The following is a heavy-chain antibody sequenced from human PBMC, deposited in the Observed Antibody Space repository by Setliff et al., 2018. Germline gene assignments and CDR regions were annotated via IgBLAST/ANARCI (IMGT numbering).Heavy chain of an antibody. J-gene: IGHJ4*02. D-gene: IGHD6-13*01. CDR3: ARDHGAAAGVFDY. CDR1: GFTFSSYS. CDR2: ISSSSSYI. V-gene: IGHV3-21*01. Sequence: GGSLRLSCAASGFTFSSYSMSWVRQAPGKGLEWVSSISSSSSYIYYADSVKGRFTISRDNAKNSLYLQMNSLRAEDTAVYYCARDHGAAAGVFDYWGQGTLVTVSS.